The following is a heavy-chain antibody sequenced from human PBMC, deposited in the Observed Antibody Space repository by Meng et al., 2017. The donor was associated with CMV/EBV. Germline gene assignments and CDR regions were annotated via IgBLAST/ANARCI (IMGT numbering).Heavy chain of an antibody. Sequence: VLLQRDATESLRPPRDLSFSCACYVVPFMGYDGGWTRKPPGMGVGCIGEDNHSDSTNFNPSLKSRDTISVDTAKNQFSLMLSSVTAADTDVYCCARCCNWFDPWGQGTLVTVSS. CDR3: ARCCNWFDP. V-gene: IGHV4-34*01. CDR1: VVPFMGYD. CDR2: DNHSDST. J-gene: IGHJ5*02.